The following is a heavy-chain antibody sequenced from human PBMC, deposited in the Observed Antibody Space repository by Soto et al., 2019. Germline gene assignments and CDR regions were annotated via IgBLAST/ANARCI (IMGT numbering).Heavy chain of an antibody. CDR3: ARAILTGYKTLDGAFDI. J-gene: IGHJ3*02. D-gene: IGHD3-9*01. CDR2: IYYSGST. V-gene: IGHV4-59*01. CDR1: GGSISSYY. Sequence: SETLSLTCTVSGGSISSYYWSWIRQPPGKGLEWIGYIYYSGSTNYNPSLKSRVTISVDTSKNQFSLKLSSVTAADTAVYYCARAILTGYKTLDGAFDIWGQGTMVT.